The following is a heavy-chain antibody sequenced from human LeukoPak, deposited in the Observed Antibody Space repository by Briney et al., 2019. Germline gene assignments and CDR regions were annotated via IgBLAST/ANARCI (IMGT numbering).Heavy chain of an antibody. CDR3: AKDTSSFSSSWLFDY. J-gene: IGHJ4*02. CDR2: INPSGGST. Sequence: ASVKVSCTASGYTFTSYYMHWVRQAPGQGLEWMGIINPSGGSTSYAQKFQGRVTMTRDTSTSTVYMELSSLRSEDTAVYYCAKDTSSFSSSWLFDYWGQGTLVTVSS. CDR1: GYTFTSYY. V-gene: IGHV1-46*01. D-gene: IGHD6-13*01.